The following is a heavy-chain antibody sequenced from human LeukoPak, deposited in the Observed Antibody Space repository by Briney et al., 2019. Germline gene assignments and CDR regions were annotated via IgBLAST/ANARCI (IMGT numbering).Heavy chain of an antibody. J-gene: IGHJ4*02. V-gene: IGHV4-34*01. CDR3: ARDDSAVVVGNFDY. CDR1: GGSFSGYY. D-gene: IGHD2-15*01. Sequence: PSETLSLTCAVYGGSFSGYYWSWIRQPPGKGLEWIGEINHSGSTNYNPSLKSRVTISVDTSKNQFSLKLSSVTAADTAVYYCARDDSAVVVGNFDYWGQGTLVTVSS. CDR2: INHSGST.